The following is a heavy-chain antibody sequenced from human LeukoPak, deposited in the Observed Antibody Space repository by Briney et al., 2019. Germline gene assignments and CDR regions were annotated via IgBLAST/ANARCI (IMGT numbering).Heavy chain of an antibody. Sequence: GGSLRLSCAASGFTFSEYYVNWIRQAPGKGLEWVSYSSTTGHQTNYADSVKGRFTISRDHAKNSVYLQMNSLRAEDTAVYYCTRWACAGTSCYVLDSWGQGTPVTVSS. V-gene: IGHV3-11*06. D-gene: IGHD2-2*01. CDR3: TRWACAGTSCYVLDS. CDR2: SSTTGHQT. CDR1: GFTFSEYY. J-gene: IGHJ5*01.